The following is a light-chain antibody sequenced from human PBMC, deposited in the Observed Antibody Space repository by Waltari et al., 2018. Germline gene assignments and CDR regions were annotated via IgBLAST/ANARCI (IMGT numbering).Light chain of an antibody. J-gene: IGLJ1*01. CDR1: NLGSKS. CDR3: QVWDSSSDHNYV. Sequence: SYVLTQPPSVSVAPGQTARIPCGGNNLGSKSVPWYQQNPGQAPVLVVYDDSDRPSGIPERFSGSNSGNTATLTISRVEAGDEADYYCQVWDSSSDHNYVFGTGTKVTVL. V-gene: IGLV3-21*02. CDR2: DDS.